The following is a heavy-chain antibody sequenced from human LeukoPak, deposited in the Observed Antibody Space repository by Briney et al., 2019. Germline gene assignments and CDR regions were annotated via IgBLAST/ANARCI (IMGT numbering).Heavy chain of an antibody. J-gene: IGHJ4*02. CDR2: ISYDGSNK. V-gene: IGHV3-30*04. CDR1: GFTFSSYA. CDR3: ASPVWFGELGDYFDY. Sequence: GGSLRLSCAASGFTFSSYAMHWVRQAPSKGREWVGVISYDGSNKYYADSVKGRFTISRDNSKNTLYLQMNSLRAEDTAVYYCASPVWFGELGDYFDYWGQGTLVTVSS. D-gene: IGHD3-10*01.